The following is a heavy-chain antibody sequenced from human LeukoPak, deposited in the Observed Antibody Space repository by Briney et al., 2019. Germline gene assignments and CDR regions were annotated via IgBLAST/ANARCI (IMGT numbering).Heavy chain of an antibody. V-gene: IGHV3-30*02. J-gene: IGHJ4*02. D-gene: IGHD2-2*01. CDR3: ARDRWSSTSYSDY. CDR1: GFTFSSYG. CDR2: IRHDGSDK. Sequence: GGSLRLSCVASGFTFSSYGMHWVRQAPGKGLEWVAFIRHDGSDKNYADSVKGRFTISRDNSKNTLYLQMNSLRAEDTAVYYCARDRWSSTSYSDYWGQGTLVTVSS.